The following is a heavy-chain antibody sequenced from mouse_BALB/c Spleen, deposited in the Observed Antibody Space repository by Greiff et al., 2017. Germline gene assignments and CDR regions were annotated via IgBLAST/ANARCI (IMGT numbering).Heavy chain of an antibody. CDR3: ARDSHYYDYAMDY. D-gene: IGHD1-2*01. CDR1: GFTFTDYY. CDR2: IRNKANGYTT. V-gene: IGHV7-3*02. J-gene: IGHJ4*01. Sequence: EVKLVESGGGLVQPGGSLRLSCATSGFTFTDYYMSWVRQPPGKALEWLGFIRNKANGYTTEYSASVKGRFTISRDNSQSILYLQMNTLRAEDSATYYCARDSHYYDYAMDYWGQGTSVTVSS.